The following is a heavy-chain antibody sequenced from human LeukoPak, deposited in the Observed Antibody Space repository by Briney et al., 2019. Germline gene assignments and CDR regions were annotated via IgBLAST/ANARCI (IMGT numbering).Heavy chain of an antibody. CDR3: ARDSYGFDS. CDR1: GGSISNYY. Sequence: PSETLSLTCTVSGGSISNYYWSWIRQSAGKGLEWIGRIYYSGSSDYNPSLTSRVTMSVDTSKNQFSLRLSSVSAADTAVYYCARDSYGFDSWGQGTLVTVSS. V-gene: IGHV4-4*07. D-gene: IGHD3-10*01. CDR2: IYYSGSS. J-gene: IGHJ4*02.